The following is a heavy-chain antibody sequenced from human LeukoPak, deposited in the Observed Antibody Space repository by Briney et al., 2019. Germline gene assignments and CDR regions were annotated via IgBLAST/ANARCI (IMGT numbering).Heavy chain of an antibody. CDR3: ARGVVIAAASRFDI. CDR1: GGSISSSSYY. CDR2: IYYSGST. D-gene: IGHD6-13*01. Sequence: SETLSLTCTVSGGSISSSSYYWGWIRQPPGKGLEWIGYIYYSGSTYYNPSLKSRVTISVDTSKNQFSLKLSSVTAADTAVYYCARGVVIAAASRFDIWGQGTMVTVSS. J-gene: IGHJ3*02. V-gene: IGHV4-30-4*08.